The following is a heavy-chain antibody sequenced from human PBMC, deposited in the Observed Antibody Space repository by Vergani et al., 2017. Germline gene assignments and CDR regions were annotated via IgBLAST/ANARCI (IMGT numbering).Heavy chain of an antibody. J-gene: IGHJ5*02. Sequence: QVRLQESGPGLVKPSETLSLTCSVSGGSMSGYYWSWIRQPPGKELEWIGYMYHSGSTNYNPSLKTRVTISVDTSKNQFSLTLTSVTAADTAVYYCASATHSGQRADRWGQGILVTVTS. D-gene: IGHD2-15*01. CDR3: ASATHSGQRADR. V-gene: IGHV4-59*01. CDR2: MYHSGST. CDR1: GGSMSGYY.